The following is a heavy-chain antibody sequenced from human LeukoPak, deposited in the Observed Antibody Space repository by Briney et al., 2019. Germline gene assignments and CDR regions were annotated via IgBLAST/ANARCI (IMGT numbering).Heavy chain of an antibody. CDR2: ISTYNGNT. J-gene: IGHJ3*02. CDR1: GYSFVLYG. V-gene: IGHV1-18*01. D-gene: IGHD3-10*01. Sequence: ASVKVSCKASGYSFVLYGISWVRQAPGQGPEWMGWISTYNGNTKYAEKFQGRVTMTTDTPTSTAYMELRSLRSDDTAVYYCARDNYYGSGSYSDAFDIWGQGTMVTVSS. CDR3: ARDNYYGSGSYSDAFDI.